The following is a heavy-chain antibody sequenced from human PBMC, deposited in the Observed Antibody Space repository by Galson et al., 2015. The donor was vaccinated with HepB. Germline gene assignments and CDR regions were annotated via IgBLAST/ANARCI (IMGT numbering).Heavy chain of an antibody. Sequence: SLRLSCAASGFSFSDYGMHWVRQAPGKGLEYVSTITKNGDNTYYADSLKGRFTISRDNSKNTLYLQMSGLRVEDTVLYYCVKDGTATTTHLDYWGQGTLVTVSS. CDR1: GFSFSDYG. D-gene: IGHD5-12*01. CDR2: ITKNGDNT. V-gene: IGHV3-64D*06. J-gene: IGHJ4*02. CDR3: VKDGTATTTHLDY.